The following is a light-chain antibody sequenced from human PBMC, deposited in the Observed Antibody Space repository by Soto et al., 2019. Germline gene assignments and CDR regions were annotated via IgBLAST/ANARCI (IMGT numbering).Light chain of an antibody. CDR1: RASIGSNT. Sequence: QSVLTQPPSASGTPGQRVTISCSGSRASIGSNTVTWYQHLPGAAPKLLVYNNNQRPPGVPDRFSGSKSDTSASLAISGLQFEDEAVYYCAAWDDSLSGPVFGGGTKLTVL. J-gene: IGLJ3*02. CDR3: AAWDDSLSGPV. V-gene: IGLV1-44*01. CDR2: NNN.